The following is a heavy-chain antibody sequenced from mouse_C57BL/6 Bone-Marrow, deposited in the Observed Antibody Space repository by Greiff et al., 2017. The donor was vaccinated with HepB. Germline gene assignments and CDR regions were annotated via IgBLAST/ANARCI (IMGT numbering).Heavy chain of an antibody. D-gene: IGHD2-2*01. CDR1: GYTFTSYW. J-gene: IGHJ2*01. CDR3: ARSVYYGFYFDY. CDR2: IYPGSGST. Sequence: QVQLQQPGAELVKPGASVKMSCKASGYTFTSYWITWVKQRPGQGLEWIGDIYPGSGSTNYNEKFKSKATLTVDTSSSTAYMQLSSLTSEDSAVYYCARSVYYGFYFDYWGQGTTLTVSS. V-gene: IGHV1-55*01.